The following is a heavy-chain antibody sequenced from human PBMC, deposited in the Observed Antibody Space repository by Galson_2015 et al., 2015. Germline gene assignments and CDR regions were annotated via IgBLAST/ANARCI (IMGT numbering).Heavy chain of an antibody. Sequence: SLRLSCAASGFTFSSYWMSWVRQAPGKGLEWVSLISWDGGSTYYADSVKGRFTISRDNSKNSLYLQMNSLRTEDTALYYCAKSAGIAAAGAAFDIWGQGTTVTVSS. D-gene: IGHD6-13*01. V-gene: IGHV3-43*01. CDR1: GFTFSSYW. J-gene: IGHJ3*02. CDR3: AKSAGIAAAGAAFDI. CDR2: ISWDGGST.